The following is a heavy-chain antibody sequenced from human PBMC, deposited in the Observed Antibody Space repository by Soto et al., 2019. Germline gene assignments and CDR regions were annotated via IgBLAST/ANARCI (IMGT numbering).Heavy chain of an antibody. J-gene: IGHJ4*02. D-gene: IGHD3-3*01. CDR2: IYYSGST. V-gene: IGHV4-39*01. CDR1: GGSISSSSYY. Sequence: PSETLSLTCTVSGGSISSSSYYWGWIRQPPGKGLEWIGSIYYSGSTYYNPSLKSRVTISVDTSKNQFSLKLSSVTAADTAVYYCATTPAGDYDFWSGYYSGDYWGQGXLVTVSS. CDR3: ATTPAGDYDFWSGYYSGDY.